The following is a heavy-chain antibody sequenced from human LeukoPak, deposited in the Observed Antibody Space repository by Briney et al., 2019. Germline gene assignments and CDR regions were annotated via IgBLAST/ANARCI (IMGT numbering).Heavy chain of an antibody. D-gene: IGHD3-10*02. V-gene: IGHV3-23*01. Sequence: GGSLRLSCAASGITFSSYGMSWVRQAPGKGLEWVSSISSTGGTTYYADSVKGRFTISRDNAKNSLYLQMNSLRAEDTAVYYCAELGITMIGGVWGKGTTVTISS. J-gene: IGHJ6*04. CDR2: ISSTGGTT. CDR3: AELGITMIGGV. CDR1: GITFSSYG.